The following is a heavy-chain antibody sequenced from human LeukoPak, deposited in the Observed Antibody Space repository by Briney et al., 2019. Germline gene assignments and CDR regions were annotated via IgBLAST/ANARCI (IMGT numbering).Heavy chain of an antibody. CDR2: ISAYNGNT. V-gene: IGHV1-18*04. CDR1: GYTFTSYG. CDR3: ARDTGLRYFDWLLRDWYFDF. Sequence: ASVKVSCKASGYTFTSYGISWVRQAPGQGLEWMGWISAYNGNTNYAQKLQGRVTMTTDTSTSTAYMELRSLRSDDTAVYYCARDTGLRYFDWLLRDWYFDFWGRGTLVTVSS. D-gene: IGHD3-9*01. J-gene: IGHJ2*01.